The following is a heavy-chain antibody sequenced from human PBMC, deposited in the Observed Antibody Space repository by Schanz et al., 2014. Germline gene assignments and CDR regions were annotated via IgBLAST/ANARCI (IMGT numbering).Heavy chain of an antibody. CDR2: MNPNSGNP. D-gene: IGHD5-18*01. J-gene: IGHJ3*02. Sequence: QVHLVQSGAEVKNPGASVKVACKASGGTFSSFGINWVRQAPGQGLEWLGWMNPNSGNPGFAQKFRGRVTMTTDTSTSTAYMELRSLRSDDTALYYCTRGGYSYALSAFDIWGQGTMVTVSS. CDR3: TRGGYSYALSAFDI. V-gene: IGHV1-8*01. CDR1: GGTFSSFG.